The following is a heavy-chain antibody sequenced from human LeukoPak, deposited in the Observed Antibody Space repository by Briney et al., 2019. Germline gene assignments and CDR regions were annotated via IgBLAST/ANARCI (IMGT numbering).Heavy chain of an antibody. D-gene: IGHD6-19*01. Sequence: GESLKISCKGSGYSFTNYWIGWVRQMPGKGLEWMGIIFPGDSDTTYSPSFQGQVTISADKSISTAYLQWSSLKASDIAMYYCARRIAVAGTEDYFDYWGQGTLVTVSS. CDR3: ARRIAVAGTEDYFDY. V-gene: IGHV5-51*01. CDR2: IFPGDSDT. J-gene: IGHJ4*02. CDR1: GYSFTNYW.